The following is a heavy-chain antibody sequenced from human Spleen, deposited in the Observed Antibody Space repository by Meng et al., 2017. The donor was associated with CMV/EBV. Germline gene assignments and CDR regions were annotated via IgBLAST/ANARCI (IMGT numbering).Heavy chain of an antibody. CDR2: IYYSGST. CDR1: GGSISSYY. V-gene: IGHV4-39*01. J-gene: IGHJ3*02. D-gene: IGHD1-26*01. Sequence: SETLSLTCTVSGGSISSYYWGWIRQPPGKGLEWIGSIYYSGSTYYNPSLKSRVTISVDTSKNQFSLKLSSVTAADTAVYYCARIVGATRVDIWGQGTMVTVSS. CDR3: ARIVGATRVDI.